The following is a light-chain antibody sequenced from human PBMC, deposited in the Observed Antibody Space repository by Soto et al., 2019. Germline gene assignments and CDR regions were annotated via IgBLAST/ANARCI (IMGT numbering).Light chain of an antibody. J-gene: IGKJ1*01. CDR1: QSISSW. V-gene: IGKV1-5*03. Sequence: DIQMTQSPSTLSASVGDRVTITCRASQSISSWLAWYQQKPGKAPKLLIYKASSLESGVPSRFSGSGSGTEFTLTISILQADDVAYYYCQQYNSYWTFGEGTKVEIK. CDR2: KAS. CDR3: QQYNSYWT.